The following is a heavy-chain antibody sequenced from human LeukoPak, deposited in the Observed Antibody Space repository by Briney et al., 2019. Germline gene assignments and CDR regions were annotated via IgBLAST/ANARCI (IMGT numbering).Heavy chain of an antibody. CDR1: GFTFSSYW. D-gene: IGHD4-17*01. J-gene: IGHJ5*02. CDR2: IKQDGSEK. CDR3: ARGQEERDYGQDWFNP. V-gene: IGHV3-7*01. Sequence: GGSLRLSCAASGFTFSSYWMSWVRQAPGKGLEWVANIKQDGSEKYYVDSVKGRLIISRDNAKNSLYLQMNSLRAEDTAVYYCARGQEERDYGQDWFNPWGQGTLVTVSS.